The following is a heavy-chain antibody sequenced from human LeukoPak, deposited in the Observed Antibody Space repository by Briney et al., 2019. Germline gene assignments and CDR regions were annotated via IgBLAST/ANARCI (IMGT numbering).Heavy chain of an antibody. CDR2: IYYSGST. CDR3: ARVATEFGFDY. Sequence: SETLSLTCTVSGGSINNYYWSWIRQPPGKGLEWIGYIYYSGSTNYNPSLKSRVTISVDTSKNQFSLKLSSVTAADTAVYYCARVATEFGFDYWGQGTLVTVSS. V-gene: IGHV4-59*01. J-gene: IGHJ4*02. D-gene: IGHD2-15*01. CDR1: GGSINNYY.